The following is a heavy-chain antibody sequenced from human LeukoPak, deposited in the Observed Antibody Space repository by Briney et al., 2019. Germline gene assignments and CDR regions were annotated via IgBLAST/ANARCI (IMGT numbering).Heavy chain of an antibody. J-gene: IGHJ4*02. D-gene: IGHD2-2*01. CDR2: VGDSGGST. V-gene: IGHV3-23*01. CDR3: AKYRYCTTTSCPGVFDY. Sequence: GGSLRLSCAASGFTFSTYAMSWVRQAPGKGLEWVSAVGDSGGSTYYADSVKGHFTISRDNSKNTLYLQMNSLRAEDTAVYYCAKYRYCTTTSCPGVFDYWGQGTLVTVSS. CDR1: GFTFSTYA.